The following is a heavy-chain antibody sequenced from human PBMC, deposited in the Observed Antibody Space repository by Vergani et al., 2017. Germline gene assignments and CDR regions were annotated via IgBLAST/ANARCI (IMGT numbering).Heavy chain of an antibody. V-gene: IGHV3-23*01. Sequence: EVQLLESGGGLVQPGGSLRLSCAASGFTFSSYAMNWVRQAPGKGLEWISYISDRSASIYYAASVRGRFTVSRDNARNSLSLQMNSLRAEDTAIYYCAKEAIVDYGFYFDHWGQGVLVTVSS. CDR3: AKEAIVDYGFYFDH. D-gene: IGHD4-17*01. J-gene: IGHJ4*02. CDR1: GFTFSSYA. CDR2: ISDRSASI.